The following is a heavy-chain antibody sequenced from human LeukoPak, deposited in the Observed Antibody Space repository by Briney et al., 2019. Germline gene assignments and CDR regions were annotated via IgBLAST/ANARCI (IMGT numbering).Heavy chain of an antibody. CDR3: AKDSDGDYVLGDFDY. J-gene: IGHJ4*02. V-gene: IGHV3-23*01. D-gene: IGHD4-17*01. CDR2: ISGSGGST. CDR1: GFTFSSYA. Sequence: GGSLRLSCAASGFTFSSYAMSWVRQAPGKGLEWVSAISGSGGSTYYADSVKGRFTISRDNSKNTLYLQMNSLRAEDTAVYYCAKDSDGDYVLGDFDYWGQGTLVTVSS.